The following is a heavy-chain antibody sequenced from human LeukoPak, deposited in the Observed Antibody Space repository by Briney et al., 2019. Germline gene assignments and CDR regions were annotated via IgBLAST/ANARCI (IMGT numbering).Heavy chain of an antibody. CDR1: GGSFSGYY. J-gene: IGHJ4*02. CDR3: AKYTAAARGSFGY. D-gene: IGHD6-25*01. V-gene: IGHV4-59*08. CDR2: VYYSGST. Sequence: PSETLSLTCAVYGGSFSGYYWSWIRQPPGKGLEWIGYVYYSGSTNYNPSLTSRVTISLDTSKNQFSLSLSSVTAADTAVYYCAKYTAAARGSFGYWGQGTLVIVSS.